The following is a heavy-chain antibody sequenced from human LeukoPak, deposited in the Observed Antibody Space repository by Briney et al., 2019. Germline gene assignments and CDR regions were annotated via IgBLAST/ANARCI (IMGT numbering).Heavy chain of an antibody. CDR3: ARDLPCGSSGCSDY. D-gene: IGHD6-19*01. CDR1: GGSINNYY. J-gene: IGHJ4*02. CDR2: IYTRGST. V-gene: IGHV4-4*07. Sequence: SETLPLTCTVSGGSINNYYWSWIRQPAGKGLEWIGRIYTRGSTNYNPSLKSRVTMSVDTSKNQFSLKLSSVTAADTAVYYCARDLPCGSSGCSDYWGQGTLVTVSS.